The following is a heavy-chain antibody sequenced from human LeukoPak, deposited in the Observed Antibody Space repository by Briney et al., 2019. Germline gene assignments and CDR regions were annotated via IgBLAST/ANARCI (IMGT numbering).Heavy chain of an antibody. J-gene: IGHJ3*02. Sequence: GESLTISCKGSGYSFTTYSIGWVRQMPGKGLEWMGIIYPGDSDTSYSPSFQGQGKISSDKSTTTAYLQWSSLKASDTAMYYCARRITVVRGTGASDIWGQGIMVTVSS. V-gene: IGHV5-51*01. CDR2: IYPGDSDT. CDR1: GYSFTTYS. D-gene: IGHD3-10*01. CDR3: ARRITVVRGTGASDI.